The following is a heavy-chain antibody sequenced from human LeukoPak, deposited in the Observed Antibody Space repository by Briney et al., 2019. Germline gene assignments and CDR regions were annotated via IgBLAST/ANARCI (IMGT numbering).Heavy chain of an antibody. Sequence: GESLKISCMASGHRFTTYWIVWVRQMPGKGLEWMGAIYPGSSDTRYNPSFQGQVTISADNSIDTAYLQWSSLKSSDTAIYYCATSGSPSNWLDPWGQGTLVTVSS. CDR3: ATSGSPSNWLDP. CDR2: IYPGSSDT. V-gene: IGHV5-51*01. D-gene: IGHD2-15*01. J-gene: IGHJ5*02. CDR1: GHRFTTYW.